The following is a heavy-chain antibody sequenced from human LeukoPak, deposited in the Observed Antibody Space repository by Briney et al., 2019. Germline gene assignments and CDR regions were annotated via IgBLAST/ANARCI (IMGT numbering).Heavy chain of an antibody. CDR3: ARVLIAARPYYGMDV. CDR2: IYYSGST. J-gene: IGHJ6*02. V-gene: IGHV4-59*01. Sequence: SETLSLTCTVSGGSISSYYWSWIRQPPGKGLEWIGYIYYSGSTNYNPSLKSRVTISVDTSKNQFSLKLSSVTAADTGVYYCARVLIAARPYYGMDVWGQGTTVTVSS. D-gene: IGHD6-6*01. CDR1: GGSISSYY.